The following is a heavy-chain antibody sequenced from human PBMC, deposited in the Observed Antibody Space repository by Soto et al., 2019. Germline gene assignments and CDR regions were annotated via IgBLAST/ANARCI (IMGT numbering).Heavy chain of an antibody. D-gene: IGHD6-6*01. CDR1: GYTFTSYG. J-gene: IGHJ4*02. V-gene: IGHV1-18*01. CDR3: ARAGRSSIAARPGY. Sequence: EASVKVCCKASGYTFTSYGISWVRQAPGQGLEWMGWISAYNGNTNYAQKLQGRVTMTTDTSTSTAYMELRSLRSDDTAVYYCARAGRSSIAARPGYWGQGTLVTAPQ. CDR2: ISAYNGNT.